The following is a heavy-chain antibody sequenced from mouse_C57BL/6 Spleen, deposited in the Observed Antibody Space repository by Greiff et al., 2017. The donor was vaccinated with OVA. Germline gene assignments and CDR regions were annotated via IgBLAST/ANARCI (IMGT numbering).Heavy chain of an antibody. CDR2: FHPYNDDT. D-gene: IGHD1-1*01. CDR3: ARGGSSYDYFDY. Sequence: VKLMESGAELVKPGASVKMSCKASGYTFTTYPIEWMKQNHGKSLEWIGNFHPYNDDTKYNEKFKGKATLTVEKSSSTVYLELSRLTSDDSAVYYCARGGSSYDYFDYWGQGTTLTVSS. V-gene: IGHV1-47*01. CDR1: GYTFTTYP. J-gene: IGHJ2*01.